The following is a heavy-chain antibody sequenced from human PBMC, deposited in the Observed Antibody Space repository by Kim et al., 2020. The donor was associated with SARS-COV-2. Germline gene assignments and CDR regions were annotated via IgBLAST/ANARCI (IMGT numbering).Heavy chain of an antibody. J-gene: IGHJ5*02. CDR3: ARVSGGTAMVRALISRDWFDP. CDR2: IYYSGST. CDR1: GGSISSYY. D-gene: IGHD5-18*01. V-gene: IGHV4-59*13. Sequence: SETLSLTCTVSGGSISSYYWSWIRQPPGKGLEWIGYIYYSGSTNYNPSLKSRVTISVDTSKNQFSLKLSSVTAADTAVYYCARVSGGTAMVRALISRDWFDPWGQGTLVTVSS.